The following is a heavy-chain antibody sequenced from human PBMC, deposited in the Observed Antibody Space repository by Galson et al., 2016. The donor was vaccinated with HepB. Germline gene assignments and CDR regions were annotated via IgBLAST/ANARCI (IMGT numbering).Heavy chain of an antibody. Sequence: TLSLPCTVSAGSISSGGYSWSWIRQPPGQALEWIGHIYQSGNTDYNPSLRSRVTISLDTSRNQFSLKLTSVTAADTAVYYCARALDYGGHYFDSWGQGTLVTVSS. V-gene: IGHV4-30-2*01. J-gene: IGHJ4*02. CDR2: IYQSGNT. CDR3: ARALDYGGHYFDS. CDR1: AGSISSGGYS. D-gene: IGHD4-23*01.